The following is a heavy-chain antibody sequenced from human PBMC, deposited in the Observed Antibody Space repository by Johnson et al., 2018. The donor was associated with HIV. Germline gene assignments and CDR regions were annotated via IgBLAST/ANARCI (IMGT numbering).Heavy chain of an antibody. CDR3: ARVFVIADDAFDI. Sequence: EVQVVESGGGVVQPGGSVRLSCAASGFSFSSYGMHWVRQAPGKGLEWVSYISSSGSTIYYADSVKGRFTISRDNAKNSLYLQMNSLRAEDTAVYYCARVFVIADDAFDIWGQGTMVTVSS. J-gene: IGHJ3*02. CDR1: GFSFSSYG. V-gene: IGHV3-48*04. D-gene: IGHD2/OR15-2a*01. CDR2: ISSSGSTI.